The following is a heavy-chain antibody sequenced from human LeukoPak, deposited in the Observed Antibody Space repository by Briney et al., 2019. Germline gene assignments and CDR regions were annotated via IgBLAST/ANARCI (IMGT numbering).Heavy chain of an antibody. V-gene: IGHV3-30*02. CDR3: AKGWFGAWYYGMDV. Sequence: PGGSLRLSCAASGFTFSSYGMHWVRQAPGKGLEWVAFIRYDGSNKYYADSVKGRFTISRDNSKNTLYLQMNSLRAEDTAVYYCAKGWFGAWYYGMDVWGQGTTVTVSS. CDR2: IRYDGSNK. D-gene: IGHD3-10*01. CDR1: GFTFSSYG. J-gene: IGHJ6*02.